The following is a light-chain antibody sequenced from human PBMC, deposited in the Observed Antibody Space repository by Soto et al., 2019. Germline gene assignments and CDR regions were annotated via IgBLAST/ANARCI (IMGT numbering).Light chain of an antibody. CDR1: HSSSRQ. J-gene: IGKJ1*01. CDR2: QAS. V-gene: IGKV1-5*03. CDR3: LQYQSYWT. Sequence: DIQMTQSPSTLSASVGDRVSVTCRASHSSSRQLAWYQQKPGKAPNLLLYQASHLETGVPSRFSGSGSGRDFSLTISCLQHDDLATFYCLQYQSYWTFGQGAKVAVK.